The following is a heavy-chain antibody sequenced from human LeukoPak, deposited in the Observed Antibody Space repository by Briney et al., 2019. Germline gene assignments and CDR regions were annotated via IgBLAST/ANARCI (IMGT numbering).Heavy chain of an antibody. V-gene: IGHV4-30-4*01. J-gene: IGHJ4*02. D-gene: IGHD3-22*01. CDR1: GGSISSGDYY. CDR2: IYYSGST. Sequence: SQTLSLTCTVSGGSISSGDYYWSWIRQPPGKGLEWIGYIYYSGSTYYNPSLKSRVTISVDTSKNQFSLKLSSVTAADTAVYYCARGRSDYYNSSGHGRYFDYWGQGTLVTVSS. CDR3: ARGRSDYYNSSGHGRYFDY.